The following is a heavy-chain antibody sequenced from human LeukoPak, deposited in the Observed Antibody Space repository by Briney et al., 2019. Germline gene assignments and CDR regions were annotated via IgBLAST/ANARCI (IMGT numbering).Heavy chain of an antibody. CDR3: ARAPYYYYYYIDV. CDR2: IDSDGRST. CDR1: GFTFSSYA. V-gene: IGHV3-64*01. Sequence: GGSLRLSCAASGFTFSSYAMLRVRQAPGKGLEYVSAIDSDGRSTFYASSVEGRVTISRDNSKNPLYLQMRSLRPEDTAVYYCARAPYYYYYYIDVWGKGTTVTVSS. J-gene: IGHJ6*03.